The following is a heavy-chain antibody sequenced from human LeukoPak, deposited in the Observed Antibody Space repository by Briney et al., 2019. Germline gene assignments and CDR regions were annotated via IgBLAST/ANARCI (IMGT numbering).Heavy chain of an antibody. D-gene: IGHD4-23*01. CDR3: AMGLAWKLDY. Sequence: SETLSLTCAVSGGSINNNNWWSWLRQPPGKGLEWIGEIYHSGSTNYNPSLKSRVTISVDKSKNQFSLKLSSVIAADTAVYYCAMGLAWKLDYWGQGTLVTASS. CDR2: IYHSGST. V-gene: IGHV4-4*02. J-gene: IGHJ4*02. CDR1: GGSINNNNW.